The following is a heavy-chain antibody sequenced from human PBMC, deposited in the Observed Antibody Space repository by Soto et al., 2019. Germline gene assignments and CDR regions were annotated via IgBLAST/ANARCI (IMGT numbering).Heavy chain of an antibody. CDR3: ARGRRLISVMFDY. CDR1: GGSFSGYY. D-gene: IGHD2-21*01. CDR2: INHSGST. Sequence: SETLSLTCAVYGGSFSGYYWSWIRQPPGKGLEWIGEINHSGSTNYNPSLKSRVTISVDTSKNQFSLKLSSVTAADTAVYYCARGRRLISVMFDYWGQGTLVTVSS. J-gene: IGHJ4*02. V-gene: IGHV4-34*01.